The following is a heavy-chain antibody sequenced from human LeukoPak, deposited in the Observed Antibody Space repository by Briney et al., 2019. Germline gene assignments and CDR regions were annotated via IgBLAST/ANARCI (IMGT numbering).Heavy chain of an antibody. CDR1: GDSVSSNSAA. V-gene: IGHV6-1*01. Sequence: SQTLSLTCVISGDSVSSNSAAWIWIRQSPSRGLECLGRTYYRSKWYYDYSVAVKSRVTINPDTSKNQFSLQLSSVTPEDTAVYYCVRDPVGGSTIFDCWGQGTLVTVSS. J-gene: IGHJ4*02. CDR3: VRDPVGGSTIFDC. D-gene: IGHD1-26*01. CDR2: TYYRSKWYY.